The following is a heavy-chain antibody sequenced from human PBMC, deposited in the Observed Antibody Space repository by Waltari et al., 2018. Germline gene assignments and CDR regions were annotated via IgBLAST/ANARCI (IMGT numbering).Heavy chain of an antibody. Sequence: EVQLVESGGGLVQPGGSLRLSCAASGFTFSSYEMNWVRQAPGRGLEWVSYISSSGSTIDYADSVKGRFTISRDNAKNSMYLQMNSLRAEDTAVYYCARGLGDLSTYYYYGMDVWGQGTTVTVSS. J-gene: IGHJ6*02. CDR2: ISSSGSTI. D-gene: IGHD4-17*01. V-gene: IGHV3-48*03. CDR1: GFTFSSYE. CDR3: ARGLGDLSTYYYYGMDV.